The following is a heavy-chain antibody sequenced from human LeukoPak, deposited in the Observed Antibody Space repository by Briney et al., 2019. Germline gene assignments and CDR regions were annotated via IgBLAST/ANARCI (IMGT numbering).Heavy chain of an antibody. CDR2: IYYSGST. J-gene: IGHJ6*04. V-gene: IGHV4-39*07. D-gene: IGHD3-3*01. Sequence: SETLSLTCTVSGVSISTSTYYWGWIRQPPGKGLEWIGSIYYSGSTYYNPSLKSRVFMSVDTSKNQFSLKLTSVTAADTAVYYCATTAVFGVVMVWDVWGKGTTVTVSS. CDR3: ATTAVFGVVMVWDV. CDR1: GVSISTSTYY.